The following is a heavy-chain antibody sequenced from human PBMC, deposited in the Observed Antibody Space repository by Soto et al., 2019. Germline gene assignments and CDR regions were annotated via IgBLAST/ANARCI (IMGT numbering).Heavy chain of an antibody. D-gene: IGHD2-15*01. V-gene: IGHV4-4*07. CDR1: TGSISTFY. Sequence: SETLSLTCTVSTGSISTFYWTWIRQPPGGKGLEWIGRIYASGSAYYTPSLKSRVTMSVDTSRNQVSLKMTSVTAADTAMYFCARSVVPRGRWFDPWGQGTLVTVSS. CDR2: IYASGSA. J-gene: IGHJ5*02. CDR3: ARSVVPRGRWFDP.